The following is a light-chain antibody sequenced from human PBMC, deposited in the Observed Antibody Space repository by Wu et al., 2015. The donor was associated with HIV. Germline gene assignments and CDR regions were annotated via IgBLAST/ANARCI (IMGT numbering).Light chain of an antibody. Sequence: ESVLTQSPGTLSLSPGERATLSCRASQSINSNYLAWYQRKPGQAPRLLIYGASSRATGIPGRFSGSGSGTDFTLTISRLEPEDFAVYYCQQYGSSPLFTFGPGTKVDI. CDR2: GAS. J-gene: IGKJ3*01. CDR3: QQYGSSPLFT. CDR1: QSINSNY. V-gene: IGKV3-20*01.